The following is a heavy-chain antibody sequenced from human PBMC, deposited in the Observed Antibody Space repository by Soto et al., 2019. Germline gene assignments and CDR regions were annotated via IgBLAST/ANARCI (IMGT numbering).Heavy chain of an antibody. Sequence: QMQLQESGSGLVKPSQTLSLTCAVSGGSISSGGYSWSWIRQPPGKGLEWIGYISHSGSTYYNPSLTSRVTISVDRSKNQFSLKVSSVTAADTAMYYCASGSRVPHYWGQGTLVTVSS. V-gene: IGHV4-30-2*01. CDR2: ISHSGST. CDR3: ASGSRVPHY. CDR1: GGSISSGGYS. D-gene: IGHD6-6*01. J-gene: IGHJ4*02.